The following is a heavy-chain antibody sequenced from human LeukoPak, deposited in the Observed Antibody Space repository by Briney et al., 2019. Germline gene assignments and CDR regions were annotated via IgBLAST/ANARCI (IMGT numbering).Heavy chain of an antibody. CDR3: ARSSSPLLHNDY. V-gene: IGHV1-2*02. D-gene: IGHD1-26*01. J-gene: IGHJ4*02. Sequence: PEASVKVSCKASGYTFTGYYLHWVRQGPGQGLEWMGWINPNSGGTNYAQKFQGRVTMTRDTSISTAYMELSRLRSDDTAVYYCARSSSPLLHNDYWGQGTLVTVSS. CDR1: GYTFTGYY. CDR2: INPNSGGT.